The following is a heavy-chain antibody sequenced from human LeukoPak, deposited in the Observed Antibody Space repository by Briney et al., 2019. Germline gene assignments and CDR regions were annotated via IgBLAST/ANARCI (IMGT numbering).Heavy chain of an antibody. J-gene: IGHJ4*02. V-gene: IGHV3-48*01. CDR2: ISSSSRSI. CDR3: ARERARDGNYHFDY. CDR1: GFTFSTYS. D-gene: IGHD5-24*01. Sequence: GGSLRLSCAASGFTFSTYSMNWVRQAPGKGLEWVSYISSSSRSINCADSVKGRFTISRDNAKNSLYLQMNSLRAEDTAVYYCARERARDGNYHFDYWGQGTLVTVSS.